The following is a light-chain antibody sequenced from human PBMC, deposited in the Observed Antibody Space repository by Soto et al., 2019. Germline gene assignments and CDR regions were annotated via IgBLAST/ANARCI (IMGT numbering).Light chain of an antibody. Sequence: QSVLTQPPSASASLGASVTLTCTLSSGYSNSKVDWYQQRPGKGPRFVMRVGSGGIVGSKGDGIPDRFSVLGSGLNRYLTIKNIQEEDETDYHCGTDHGSGTYFVIWVFGGGTKLTVL. CDR1: SGYSNSK. V-gene: IGLV9-49*01. J-gene: IGLJ3*02. CDR3: GTDHGSGTYFVIWV. CDR2: VGSGGIVG.